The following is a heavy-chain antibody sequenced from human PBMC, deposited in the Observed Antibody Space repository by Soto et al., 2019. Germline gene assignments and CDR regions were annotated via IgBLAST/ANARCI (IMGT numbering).Heavy chain of an antibody. Sequence: SETLSLTCGVSGGSISSGGYSWMWIRQPPGKGLEWIGYIYHSGSTYYNPSLKSRVTISVDRSKNQFSLKLSSVTAADTAVYYCARAEGVWTGFDYWGQGTLVTVSS. CDR3: ARAEGVWTGFDY. D-gene: IGHD3-10*01. CDR2: IYHSGST. J-gene: IGHJ4*02. CDR1: GGSISSGGYS. V-gene: IGHV4-30-2*01.